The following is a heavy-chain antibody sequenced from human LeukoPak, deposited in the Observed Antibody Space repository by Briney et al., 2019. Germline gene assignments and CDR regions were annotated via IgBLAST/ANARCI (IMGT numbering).Heavy chain of an antibody. Sequence: ASVKVSCKVSGYTLTELSMHWVRQAPGKGLEWMGGFDPEDGETIYAQKFQGRVTMTEDTSTDTAYMELSSLRSEDTAVYYCASAAAAGYYYYYYMDVWGKGTTVTVSS. J-gene: IGHJ6*03. D-gene: IGHD6-13*01. CDR1: GYTLTELS. V-gene: IGHV1-24*01. CDR2: FDPEDGET. CDR3: ASAAAAGYYYYYYMDV.